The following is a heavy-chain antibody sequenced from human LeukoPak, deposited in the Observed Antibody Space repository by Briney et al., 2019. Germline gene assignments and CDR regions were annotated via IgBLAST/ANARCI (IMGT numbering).Heavy chain of an antibody. CDR2: INPNSGGT. CDR1: GYTFTGYY. Sequence: ASVEVSCKASGYTFTGYYMHWVRQAPGQGLEWMGWINPNSGGTNYAQKFQGRVTMTRDTSISTAYMELSRLRSDDTAVYYCARGGIAAAGTRAYYYYYGMDVWGQGATVTVSS. J-gene: IGHJ6*02. V-gene: IGHV1-2*02. D-gene: IGHD6-13*01. CDR3: ARGGIAAAGTRAYYYYYGMDV.